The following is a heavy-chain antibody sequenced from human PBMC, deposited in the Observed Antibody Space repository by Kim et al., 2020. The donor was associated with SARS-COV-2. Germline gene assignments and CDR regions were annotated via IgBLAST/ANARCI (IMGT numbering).Heavy chain of an antibody. CDR3: ARQGVSEASFDV. CDR2: TFPADSST. Sequence: GESLKISCKASGYTFTNFWIGWVRQVPGKGLEWMGITFPADSSTTYGPSFEGHVTIPADKSITTAYSQWDNLAASDTAPYYCARQGVSEASFDVWGQGTL. V-gene: IGHV5-51*01. D-gene: IGHD3-3*01. J-gene: IGHJ4*02. CDR1: GYTFTNFW.